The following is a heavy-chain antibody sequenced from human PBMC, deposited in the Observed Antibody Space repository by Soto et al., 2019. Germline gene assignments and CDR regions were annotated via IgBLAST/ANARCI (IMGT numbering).Heavy chain of an antibody. D-gene: IGHD6-19*01. V-gene: IGHV3-30*18. CDR3: AKPEQWLDDAFDI. CDR2: ISYDGSNK. Sequence: AGSLRLSCAASGFTFSSYGMHWVRQAPGKGLEWVAVISYDGSNKYYADSVKGRFTISRDNSKNTLYLQMNSLRAEDTAVYYCAKPEQWLDDAFDIWGQGTMVTVSS. J-gene: IGHJ3*02. CDR1: GFTFSSYG.